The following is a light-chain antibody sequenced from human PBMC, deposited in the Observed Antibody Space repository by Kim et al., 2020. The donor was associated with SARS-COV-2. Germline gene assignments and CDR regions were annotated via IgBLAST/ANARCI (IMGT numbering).Light chain of an antibody. Sequence: QPASVSGSPGQSITISCTGTSSDVGYYNLVSWYQQYPGQAPRLRIYEVNKRPSGVSNRFSGSKSGTTASLTISGLQAEDEAEYFCCSYAGSSTFVFGGGTQLTVL. J-gene: IGLJ2*01. V-gene: IGLV2-23*02. CDR1: SSDVGYYNL. CDR2: EVN. CDR3: CSYAGSSTFV.